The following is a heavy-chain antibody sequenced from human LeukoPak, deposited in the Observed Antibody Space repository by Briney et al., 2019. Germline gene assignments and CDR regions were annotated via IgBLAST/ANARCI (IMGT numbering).Heavy chain of an antibody. J-gene: IGHJ6*02. D-gene: IGHD2-15*01. CDR2: INSDGSST. CDR3: ARASVVVVAGYGMDV. V-gene: IGHV3-74*01. Sequence: PTGGSLRLSCAASGFTFSSYWMHWVRQAPGKGLVWVSRINSDGSSTSYADSVKGRFTISRDNAKNTLYLQMNSLRAEDTAVYYCARASVVVVAGYGMDVWGQGTTVTVSS. CDR1: GFTFSSYW.